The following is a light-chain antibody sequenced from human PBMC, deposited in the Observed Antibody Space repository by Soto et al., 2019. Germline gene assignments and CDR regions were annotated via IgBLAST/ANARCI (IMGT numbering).Light chain of an antibody. Sequence: EIVMTQSPATLSVSPGGRDTLSCRGSQSIRDTLAWYRQQPGPAPGLLLFGASTRAPGFPARFSGSGSGTDFTLTITSLRSEDYAIYYCQQYKSWPPAWTFGQGTKVDIK. CDR2: GAS. V-gene: IGKV3-15*01. CDR1: QSIRDT. CDR3: QQYKSWPPAWT. J-gene: IGKJ1*01.